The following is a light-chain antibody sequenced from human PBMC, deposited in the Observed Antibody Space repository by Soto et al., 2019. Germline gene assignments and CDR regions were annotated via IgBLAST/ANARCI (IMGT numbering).Light chain of an antibody. CDR3: CSYAGSSTSVV. J-gene: IGLJ2*01. CDR1: SSDVGSYNL. CDR2: EGS. Sequence: QSALTQPASVSGSPGQSITISCTGTSSDVGSYNLVSWYQKHPAKAPKLMIYEGSKRPSGVSNRFSGSKSGNTASLTISGLQAEDEADYYCCSYAGSSTSVVFGGGTKLTVL. V-gene: IGLV2-23*01.